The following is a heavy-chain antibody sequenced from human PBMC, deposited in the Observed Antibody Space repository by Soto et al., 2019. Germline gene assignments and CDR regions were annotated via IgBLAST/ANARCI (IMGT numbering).Heavy chain of an antibody. CDR1: DGTIIDLSYH. CDR3: ARHATGIAAAGTQF. V-gene: IGHV4-39*01. J-gene: IGHJ6*01. Sequence: LPLTNSVFDGTIIDLSYHRIWKHKPPGKGLEWIGSIYYSGSTYYNPSLKSRVTISVDTSKNQFSLKLSSVTAADTAVYYCARHATGIAAAGTQFWGQRTLDTGFS. D-gene: IGHD6-13*01. CDR2: IYYSGST.